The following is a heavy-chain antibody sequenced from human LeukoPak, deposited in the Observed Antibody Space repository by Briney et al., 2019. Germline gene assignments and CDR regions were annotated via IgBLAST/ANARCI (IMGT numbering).Heavy chain of an antibody. D-gene: IGHD3-22*01. V-gene: IGHV4-4*07. J-gene: IGHJ4*02. Sequence: SETLSLTCTVSGGSISSYYWSWIRQPAGKGLEWIGRIYTSGNTNYNPSLKSRVTMSVDTSKNQFSLKLSSVTAADTALYFCARDDTYFYDSSGHGFDFWGQGTLVTVSS. CDR2: IYTSGNT. CDR3: ARDDTYFYDSSGHGFDF. CDR1: GGSISSYY.